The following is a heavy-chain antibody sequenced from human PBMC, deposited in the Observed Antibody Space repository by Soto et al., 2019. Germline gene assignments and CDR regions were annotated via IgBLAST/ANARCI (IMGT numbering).Heavy chain of an antibody. D-gene: IGHD6-19*01. CDR3: AKALRLAVAGRWDYFDY. J-gene: IGHJ4*02. V-gene: IGHV3-9*01. CDR2: ISWNSGSI. CDR1: GFTFDDYA. Sequence: GGSLRLSCAASGFTFDDYAMHWVRQAPGKGLEWVSGISWNSGSIGYADSVKGRFTISRDNAKNSLYLQMNSLRAEDTALYYCAKALRLAVAGRWDYFDYWGQGTLVTVSS.